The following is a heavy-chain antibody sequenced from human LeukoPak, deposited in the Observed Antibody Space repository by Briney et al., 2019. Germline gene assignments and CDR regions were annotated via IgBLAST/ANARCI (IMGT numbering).Heavy chain of an antibody. CDR2: IYSSGST. CDR1: GGSISSYY. V-gene: IGHV4-59*01. D-gene: IGHD1-26*01. CDR3: ARLIPLSGSYVGALDI. J-gene: IGHJ3*02. Sequence: IPSETLSLTCTVSGGSISSYYWSWIRQFPGKGLEWIGYIYSSGSTNYSPSLKSRVSISVDTSKNQFTLRLSSVTAADTAVYYCARLIPLSGSYVGALDIWGRGTMVTVSS.